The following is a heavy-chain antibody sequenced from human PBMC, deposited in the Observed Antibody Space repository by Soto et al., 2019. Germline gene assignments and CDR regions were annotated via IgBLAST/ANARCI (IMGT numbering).Heavy chain of an antibody. D-gene: IGHD3-9*01. CDR2: ISAYNGNT. CDR3: ARDRPVYYDILTGLDY. CDR1: GYTFTGYG. V-gene: IGHV1-18*04. J-gene: IGHJ4*02. Sequence: ASVKVSCKASGYTFTGYGISWVRQAPGQGLEWMGWISAYNGNTNYAQKLQGRVTMTTDTSTSTAYMELRSLRSDDTAVYYCARDRPVYYDILTGLDYWGQGTLVTVS.